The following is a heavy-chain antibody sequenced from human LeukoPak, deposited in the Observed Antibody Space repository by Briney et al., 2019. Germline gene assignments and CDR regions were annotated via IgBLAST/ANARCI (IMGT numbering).Heavy chain of an antibody. CDR2: INGDASST. CDR3: ARARGNTYGYFEY. J-gene: IGHJ4*02. CDR1: GFTFSSSW. V-gene: IGHV3-74*01. D-gene: IGHD5-18*01. Sequence: QPGGSLRLSCAASGFTFSSSWMHWVRQAPGKGLVWVSRINGDASSTSYADSVKGRFTISRDNAKSTLYLQMNSLRVEDTAVYYCARARGNTYGYFEYWGQGTLVTVSS.